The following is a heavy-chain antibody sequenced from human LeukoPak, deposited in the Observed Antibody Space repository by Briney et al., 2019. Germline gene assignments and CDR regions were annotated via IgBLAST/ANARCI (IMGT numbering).Heavy chain of an antibody. J-gene: IGHJ4*02. CDR1: GFTFSSYA. CDR2: ISYDGSNK. V-gene: IGHV3-30-3*01. D-gene: IGHD6-13*01. Sequence: PGRSLRLSCAASGFTFSSYAMHWVRQAPGKGLEWVAVISYDGSNKYYADSVKGRFTISRDNSKNTLYLQMNSLRAEDTAVYYCVRDSSLLYWGQGALVIVSS. CDR3: VRDSSLLY.